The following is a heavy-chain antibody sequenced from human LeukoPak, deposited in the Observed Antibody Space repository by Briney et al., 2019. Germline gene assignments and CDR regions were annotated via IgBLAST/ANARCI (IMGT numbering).Heavy chain of an antibody. CDR1: GFTFNSCE. Sequence: PGGSLRLSCAASGFTFNSCEMDWVRQAPGKGPEWVSYISSSGNTIHYADSVKGRFTISRDNAKNSLFLQMNSLRAEDTAVYYCAKVYYYESSGYLPGFDYWGQGTLVTVSS. CDR2: ISSSGNTI. CDR3: AKVYYYESSGYLPGFDY. V-gene: IGHV3-48*03. J-gene: IGHJ4*02. D-gene: IGHD3-22*01.